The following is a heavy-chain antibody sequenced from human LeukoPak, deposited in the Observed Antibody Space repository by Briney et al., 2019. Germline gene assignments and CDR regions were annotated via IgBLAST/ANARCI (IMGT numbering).Heavy chain of an antibody. V-gene: IGHV4-61*01. Sequence: LSETLSLTCTVSGGSISSGSYYWSWIRQPPGKGLEWIGYIYYSGSTNYNPSLKSRVTISVDTSKNQFSLKLSSVTAADTAVYCCARIGFWSGYYHGYNWFDPWGQGTLVTVSS. CDR2: IYYSGST. J-gene: IGHJ5*02. CDR1: GGSISSGSYY. CDR3: ARIGFWSGYYHGYNWFDP. D-gene: IGHD3-3*01.